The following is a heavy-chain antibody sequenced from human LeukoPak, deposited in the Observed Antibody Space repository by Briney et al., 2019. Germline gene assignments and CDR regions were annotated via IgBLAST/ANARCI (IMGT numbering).Heavy chain of an antibody. V-gene: IGHV3-30-3*01. Sequence: GGSLRLSCAASGFTFSSYAMHWVRQAPGKGLEWVAVTSYDGSNKYYADSVKGRFTISRDNSKNTLYLQMNSLRAEDTAVYYCARGDSSSWYSTHTYFDYWGQGTLVTVSS. CDR3: ARGDSSSWYSTHTYFDY. D-gene: IGHD6-13*01. CDR1: GFTFSSYA. CDR2: TSYDGSNK. J-gene: IGHJ4*02.